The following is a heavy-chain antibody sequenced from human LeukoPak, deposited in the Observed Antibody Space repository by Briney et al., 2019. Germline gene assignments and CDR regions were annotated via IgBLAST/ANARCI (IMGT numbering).Heavy chain of an antibody. CDR1: GYTFTSYG. CDR2: ISAYNGNT. CDR3: ARDERYDYVWGSYRPKGNY. D-gene: IGHD3-16*02. Sequence: ASVKVSCKASGYTFTSYGISWVRQAPGQGLEWMGWISAYNGNTNYAQKLQGRVTMTTDTSTRTAYMELRSLRSDDTAVYYCARDERYDYVWGSYRPKGNYWGQGTLVTVSS. V-gene: IGHV1-18*01. J-gene: IGHJ4*02.